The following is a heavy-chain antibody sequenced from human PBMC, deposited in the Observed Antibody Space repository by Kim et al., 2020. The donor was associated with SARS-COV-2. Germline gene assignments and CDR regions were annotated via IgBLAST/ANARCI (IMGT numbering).Heavy chain of an antibody. Sequence: STSYTPSLQGRVTISIDTSKSHMSLRLTSVTAADTAVYFCARGQDTAKTGYWGQGTLVTVSS. J-gene: IGHJ4*02. D-gene: IGHD5-18*01. CDR3: ARGQDTAKTGY. CDR2: ST. V-gene: IGHV4-39*02.